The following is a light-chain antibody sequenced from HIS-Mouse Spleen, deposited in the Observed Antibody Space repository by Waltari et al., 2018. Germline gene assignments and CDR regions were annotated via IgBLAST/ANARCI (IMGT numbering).Light chain of an antibody. CDR1: SPNIGRHY. Sequence: QSVLTQPPSASGTPGQRVTISGSGSSPNIGRHYVYCYQQPPGTAPKLLIYRNNQRPSGVPDRFSGSKSGTSASLAISGLRSEDEADYYCAAWDDSLSGHVVFGGGTKLTVL. V-gene: IGLV1-47*01. CDR2: RNN. CDR3: AAWDDSLSGHVV. J-gene: IGLJ2*01.